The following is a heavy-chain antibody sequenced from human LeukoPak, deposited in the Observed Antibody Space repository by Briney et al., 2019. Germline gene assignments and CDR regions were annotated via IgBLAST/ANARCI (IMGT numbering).Heavy chain of an antibody. CDR3: ARLGRRGDIAPDY. CDR1: GGSISSSSYY. J-gene: IGHJ4*02. D-gene: IGHD5-12*01. V-gene: IGHV4-39*07. CDR2: IYYSGST. Sequence: PSETLSLTCTVSGGSISSSSYYWGWIRQPPGKGLEWIGSIYYSGSTYYNPSLKSRVTISVDTSKNQFSLKLSSVTAADTAVYYCARLGRRGDIAPDYWGQGTLVTVSS.